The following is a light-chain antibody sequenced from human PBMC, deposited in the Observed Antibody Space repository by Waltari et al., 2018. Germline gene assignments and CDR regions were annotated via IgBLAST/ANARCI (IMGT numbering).Light chain of an antibody. CDR2: EDK. CDR3: QVWDRTGDHVI. CDR1: KIGRKT. J-gene: IGLJ2*01. Sequence: YVLTQPPSVSVTAGRTDRIPCGGNKIGRKTVHWYQQKPGQAPVLVVYEDKERPSGIPERFSASNSGNTATLTISGVAAGDEADYYCQVWDRTGDHVIFGGGTKLTVL. V-gene: IGLV3-21*03.